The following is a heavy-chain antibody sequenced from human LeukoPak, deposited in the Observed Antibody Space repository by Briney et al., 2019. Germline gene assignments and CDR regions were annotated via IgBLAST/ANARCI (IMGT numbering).Heavy chain of an antibody. CDR2: IIPIFGTA. V-gene: IGHV1-69*13. Sequence: SVKVSCKASGGTFSSYAISWVRQAPGQGLEWMGGIIPIFGTANYAQKFQGRVTITADESTSTAYMELSSLRSEDTAVYYCASEGRGYSYGFDYWGQGTLVTVSS. D-gene: IGHD5-18*01. J-gene: IGHJ4*02. CDR1: GGTFSSYA. CDR3: ASEGRGYSYGFDY.